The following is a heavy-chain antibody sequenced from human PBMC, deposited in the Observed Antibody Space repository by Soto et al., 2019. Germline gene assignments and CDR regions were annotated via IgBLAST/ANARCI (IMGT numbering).Heavy chain of an antibody. Sequence: EVQLLESGGGLVQPGGSLRLSCAASGFTFSSYAMSWVRQAPGKGLEWVSAISGSGGSTYYADSVKGRFTISRDNSKNTLYLQMSSLRAEDTAVYYCASQAWNDARSVVRFDYWGQGTLVTVSS. CDR2: ISGSGGST. J-gene: IGHJ4*02. CDR3: ASQAWNDARSVVRFDY. CDR1: GFTFSSYA. D-gene: IGHD1-1*01. V-gene: IGHV3-23*01.